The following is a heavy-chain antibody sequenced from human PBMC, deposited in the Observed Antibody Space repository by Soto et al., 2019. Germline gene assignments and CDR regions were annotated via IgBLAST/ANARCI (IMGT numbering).Heavy chain of an antibody. V-gene: IGHV3-30*18. D-gene: IGHD6-13*01. CDR2: ISHDGSDK. CDR1: GFTCRNYG. CDR3: AKENQHLVHDY. Sequence: GGSVRLSCAASGFTCRNYGMHWVRQAPGKGLEWVAVISHDGSDKYYADSMKGRFIISRDNSENTLFLNMNSLKPEDTAVYYCAKENQHLVHDYWGQGTLVTAPQ. J-gene: IGHJ4*02.